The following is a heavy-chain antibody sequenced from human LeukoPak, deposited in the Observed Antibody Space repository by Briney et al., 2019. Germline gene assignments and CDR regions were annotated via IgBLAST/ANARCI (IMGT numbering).Heavy chain of an antibody. D-gene: IGHD3-22*01. CDR3: ARGNYDSSGYYDY. V-gene: IGHV3-74*01. CDR2: INSDGSIT. J-gene: IGHJ4*02. CDR1: GFTFSSYG. Sequence: GRSLRLSCAASGFTFSSYGMHWVRQAPGKGLVWVSHINSDGSITSYADSVKGRFAISKDNAKNTLYVQMNSLTAEDTAVYYCARGNYDSSGYYDYWGQGTLVTVSS.